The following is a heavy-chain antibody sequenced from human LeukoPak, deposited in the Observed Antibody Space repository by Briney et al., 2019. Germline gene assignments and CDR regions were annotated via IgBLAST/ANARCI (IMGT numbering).Heavy chain of an antibody. CDR1: GGSISSYY. CDR3: ARNYDSSGYTAFGY. Sequence: SETLSLTCTVSGGSISSYYWSWIRQPPGKGLEWIGHIYSSGITNYNPSLKSRVTISVDTSKNQFSLKLSSVTAADTAVYYCARNYDSSGYTAFGYWGRGTLVTVSS. J-gene: IGHJ4*02. V-gene: IGHV4-59*01. CDR2: IYSSGIT. D-gene: IGHD3-22*01.